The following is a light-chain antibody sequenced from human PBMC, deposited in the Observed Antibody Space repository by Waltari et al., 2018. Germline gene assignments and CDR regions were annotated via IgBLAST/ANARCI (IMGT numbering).Light chain of an antibody. CDR3: QQYFGTPWT. V-gene: IGKV4-1*01. CDR1: QNILYNSKNKNY. J-gene: IGKJ1*01. CDR2: WAS. Sequence: DIVLTQSPDSLSVSLGERATINCKSSQNILYNSKNKNYLAWYQQKPGQPPKLLIYWASTRESGVPDRFSGSGSGTDFTLTISSLQAEDVAVYYCQQYFGTPWTFGQGTKVEIK.